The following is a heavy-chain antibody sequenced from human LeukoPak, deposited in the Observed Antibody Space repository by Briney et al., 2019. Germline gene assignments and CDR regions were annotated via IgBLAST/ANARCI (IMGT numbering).Heavy chain of an antibody. CDR3: ARGRTYGYSYGHNWFDP. CDR2: IYTSGST. V-gene: IGHV4-61*02. CDR1: GGSISSGSYY. D-gene: IGHD5-18*01. J-gene: IGHJ5*02. Sequence: PSETLSLTCNVSGGSISSGSYYWSWIRQPAGKGLEWIGRIYTSGSTNYNPSLKSRVTISVDTSKNQFSLKLSSVTAADTAVYYCARGRTYGYSYGHNWFDPWGQGTLVTVSS.